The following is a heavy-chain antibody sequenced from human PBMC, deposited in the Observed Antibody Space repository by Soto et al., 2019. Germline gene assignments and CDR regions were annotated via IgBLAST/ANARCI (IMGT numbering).Heavy chain of an antibody. V-gene: IGHV4-31*03. J-gene: IGHJ5*02. Sequence: PSETLSLTCTVSGGSISSGGYYWSWIRQHPGKGLEWIGYIYYSGSTYYNPSLKSRVTISVDTSKNQFSLKLSSVTAADTAVYYCARTRNDYGEAWFDPWGQGTRVTV. CDR1: GGSISSGGYY. D-gene: IGHD4-17*01. CDR2: IYYSGST. CDR3: ARTRNDYGEAWFDP.